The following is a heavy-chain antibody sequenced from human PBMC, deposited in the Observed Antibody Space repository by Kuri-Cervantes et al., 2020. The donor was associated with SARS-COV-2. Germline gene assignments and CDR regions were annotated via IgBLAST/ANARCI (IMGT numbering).Heavy chain of an antibody. V-gene: IGHV3-21*01. CDR2: ISSGSSYI. CDR1: GFSFRNYN. J-gene: IGHJ4*02. CDR3: ARELCHYGLGKYYPDY. Sequence: GESLKISCAASGFSFRNYNMNWVRQAPGKGLEWVSAISSGSSYIYYADSMKGRFALSRDNAKNSVYLQMNSLRAEDTAVYFCARELCHYGLGKYYPDYWGQGTLVTVSS. D-gene: IGHD3-10*01.